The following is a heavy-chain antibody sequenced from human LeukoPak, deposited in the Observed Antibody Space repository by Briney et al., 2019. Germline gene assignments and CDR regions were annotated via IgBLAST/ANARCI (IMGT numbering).Heavy chain of an antibody. CDR1: GYTFTSYD. CDR3: ARGTYCSGGSCYSNWFDP. J-gene: IGHJ5*02. V-gene: IGHV1-8*01. Sequence: ASVKVSCKASGYTFTSYDINWVRQATGQGLEWMGWMNPNSGNTGYAQKLQGRVTMTRNTSISTAYMELSSLRSEDTAVYYCARGTYCSGGSCYSNWFDPWGQGTLVTVSS. CDR2: MNPNSGNT. D-gene: IGHD2-15*01.